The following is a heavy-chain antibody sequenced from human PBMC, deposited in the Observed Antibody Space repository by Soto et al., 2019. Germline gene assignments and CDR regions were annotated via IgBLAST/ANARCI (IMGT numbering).Heavy chain of an antibody. CDR3: AKKVNSGPGSQYFDY. CDR1: GFPFSDYY. D-gene: IGHD3-10*01. V-gene: IGHV3-11*03. J-gene: IGHJ4*02. CDR2: ISPKSTYR. Sequence: PGGSLRLSCATSGFPFSDYYMSWIRQAPGKGLEWLSHISPKSTYRNYADSVKGRFTISRDNTKSSLFLQMNSLRAEDTAIYYCAKKVNSGPGSQYFDYWGQGTLVTVSS.